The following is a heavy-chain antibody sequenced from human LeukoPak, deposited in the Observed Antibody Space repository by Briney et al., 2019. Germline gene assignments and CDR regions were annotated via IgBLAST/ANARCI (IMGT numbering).Heavy chain of an antibody. CDR3: ARDSDVVAVAGTGAFDI. D-gene: IGHD6-19*01. CDR1: GFTFSSYS. J-gene: IGHJ3*02. Sequence: PGGSLRLSCAVSGFTFSSYSMNWVRQAPGKGLEWVSSISSSSSYIYYADSVKGRFTISRDNAKNSLYLQMNSLRAEDTAVYYCARDSDVVAVAGTGAFDIWGQGTMVTVSS. CDR2: ISSSSSYI. V-gene: IGHV3-21*01.